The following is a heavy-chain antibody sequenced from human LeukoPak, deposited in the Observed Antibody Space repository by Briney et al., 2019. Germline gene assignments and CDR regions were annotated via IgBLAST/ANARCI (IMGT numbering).Heavy chain of an antibody. CDR2: INHSGST. CDR1: GGSFSGYY. D-gene: IGHD3-10*01. V-gene: IGHV4-34*01. Sequence: SETLSLTCAVYGGSFSGYYWSWIRQPPGKGLEWIGEINHSGSTNYNPSLKSRVTISVDTSKNQFSLKLSSVTAADTAVYYCTRGDSRGYYGSGSYYNPKYNWFDPWGQGTLVTVSS. CDR3: TRGDSRGYYGSGSYYNPKYNWFDP. J-gene: IGHJ5*02.